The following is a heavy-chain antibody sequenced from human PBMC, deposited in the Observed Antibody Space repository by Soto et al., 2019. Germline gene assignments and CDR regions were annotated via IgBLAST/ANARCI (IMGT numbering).Heavy chain of an antibody. CDR2: ISGSGGST. V-gene: IGHV3-23*01. J-gene: IGHJ4*02. CDR1: GFTFSSYA. CDR3: AKDLTGSYYDSSGYYDICLNY. Sequence: EVQLLESGGGLVQPGGSLRLSCAASGFTFSSYAMSWVRQAPGKGLEWVSAISGSGGSTYYADSVKGRFTISRDNSKNTLYLQMNSLRAEDTAVYYCAKDLTGSYYDSSGYYDICLNYWGQGTLVTVSS. D-gene: IGHD3-22*01.